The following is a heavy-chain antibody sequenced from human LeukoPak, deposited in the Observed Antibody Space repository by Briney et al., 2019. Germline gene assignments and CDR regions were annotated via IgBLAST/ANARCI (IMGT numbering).Heavy chain of an antibody. V-gene: IGHV3-48*02. CDR3: ARDRHESGSYYFFDY. CDR1: GFTFSSYS. J-gene: IGHJ4*02. D-gene: IGHD1-26*01. Sequence: GGPLRRSCAASGFTFSSYSMNWVRQAPGKGLEWVSYISSSSSTIYYADSVKGRFTISRDNAKNSLYLQMNSLRDEDTAVYYCARDRHESGSYYFFDYWGQGTLVTVSS. CDR2: ISSSSSTI.